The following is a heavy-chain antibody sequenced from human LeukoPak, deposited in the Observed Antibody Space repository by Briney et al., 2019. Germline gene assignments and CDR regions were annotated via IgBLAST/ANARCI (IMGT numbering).Heavy chain of an antibody. CDR3: ARAASSGYYSSGRSDY. CDR1: GGTFSSYA. Sequence: ASVKVSCKASGGTFSSYAISWVRQAPGQGLEWMGRIIPILGIANYAQKFRGRVTITADKSTSTAYMELSSLRSGDTAVYYCARAASSGYYSSGRSDYWGQGTLVTVSS. V-gene: IGHV1-69*04. CDR2: IIPILGIA. J-gene: IGHJ4*02. D-gene: IGHD3-22*01.